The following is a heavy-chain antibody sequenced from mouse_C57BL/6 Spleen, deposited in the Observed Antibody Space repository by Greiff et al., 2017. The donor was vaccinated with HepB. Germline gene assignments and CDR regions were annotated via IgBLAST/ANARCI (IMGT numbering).Heavy chain of an antibody. J-gene: IGHJ4*01. V-gene: IGHV8-12*01. Sequence: QVTLQESGPGILQSSPSLSLTCSFSGFSLSTSGMGVSWIRQPSGKGLEWLAHIYWVDDKGYNPSLKSRLTISKDTSRNQVFLKITSVDTADTATYYCARRGVYYGCLGGYAMDYWGQGTSVTVSS. CDR1: GFSLSTSGMG. D-gene: IGHD1-1*01. CDR2: IYWVDDK. CDR3: ARRGVYYGCLGGYAMDY.